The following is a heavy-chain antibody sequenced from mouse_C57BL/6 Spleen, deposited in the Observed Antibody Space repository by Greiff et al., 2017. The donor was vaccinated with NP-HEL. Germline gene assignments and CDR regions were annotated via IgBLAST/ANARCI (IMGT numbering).Heavy chain of an antibody. V-gene: IGHV1-80*01. Sequence: VQLQQSGAELVKPGASVKISCKASGYAFSSSWMNWVKQRPGKGLEWIGQIYPGDGDTNYNGKFKGKATLTADKSSSTAYMQLSSLTSEDSAVYFWARRGYDCDGSWFAYWGQGTLVTVSA. J-gene: IGHJ3*01. D-gene: IGHD2-4*01. CDR2: IYPGDGDT. CDR3: ARRGYDCDGSWFAY. CDR1: GYAFSSSW.